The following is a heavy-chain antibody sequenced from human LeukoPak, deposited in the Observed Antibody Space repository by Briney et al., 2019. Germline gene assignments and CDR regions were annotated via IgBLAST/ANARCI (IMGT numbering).Heavy chain of an antibody. CDR3: TRDDIVVVVAATLPMYYYGMDV. CDR1: GFTFSSYS. J-gene: IGHJ6*02. Sequence: GGSLRLSCAASGFTFSSYSMNWVRQAPGKGLELVGFIRSKAYGGTTEYAASVKGRFTISRDDSKSIAYLQMNSLKTEDTAVYYCTRDDIVVVVAATLPMYYYGMDVWGQGTTVTVSS. D-gene: IGHD2-15*01. CDR2: IRSKAYGGTT. V-gene: IGHV3-49*04.